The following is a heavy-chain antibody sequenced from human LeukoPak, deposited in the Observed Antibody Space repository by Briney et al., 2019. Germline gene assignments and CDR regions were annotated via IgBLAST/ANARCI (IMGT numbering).Heavy chain of an antibody. J-gene: IGHJ4*02. CDR2: VYYTGST. Sequence: PSETLSLTCTVSGGSIGSYYWSWIRQPPGKGLEWIGCVYYTGSTSYSPSLKSRVTISVDTSKNQFSLHLSSVAAADAAVYYCARGDPSFDSWGQGTLVTVSS. D-gene: IGHD2-21*02. V-gene: IGHV4-59*08. CDR1: GGSIGSYY. CDR3: ARGDPSFDS.